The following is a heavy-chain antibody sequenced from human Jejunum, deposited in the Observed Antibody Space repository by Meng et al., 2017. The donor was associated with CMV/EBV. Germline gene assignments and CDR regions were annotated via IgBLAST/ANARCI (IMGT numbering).Heavy chain of an antibody. CDR3: ERDALGYCSSTSCPGGIDP. CDR2: IKPNSCVT. Sequence: GYYIHWVRQTPGQGLEWMGWIKPNSCVTNYAQKFRGRITMNRDTYISTAYMELSGLRSDDTAVYYCERDALGYCSSTSCPGGIDPWGQGTLVTVSS. CDR1: GYY. V-gene: IGHV1-2*02. J-gene: IGHJ5*02. D-gene: IGHD2-2*01.